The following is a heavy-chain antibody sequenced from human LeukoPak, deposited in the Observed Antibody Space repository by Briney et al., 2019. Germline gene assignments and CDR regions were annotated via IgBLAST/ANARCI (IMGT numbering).Heavy chain of an antibody. V-gene: IGHV4-34*01. D-gene: IGHD2-2*01. Sequence: SGTLSLTCAVYGGSFSGYYWSWIRQPPGKGLEWIGEINHSGSTNYNPSLKSRVTISVDTSKNQFSLKLSSVTAADTAVYYCARGRGVLSYCSSTSCHAPYFDYWGQGTLVTVSS. CDR1: GGSFSGYY. CDR2: INHSGST. J-gene: IGHJ4*02. CDR3: ARGRGVLSYCSSTSCHAPYFDY.